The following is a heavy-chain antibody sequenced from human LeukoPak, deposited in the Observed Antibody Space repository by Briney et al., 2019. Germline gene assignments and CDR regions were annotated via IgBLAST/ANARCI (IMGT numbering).Heavy chain of an antibody. CDR3: AKGGTSWTIDY. J-gene: IGHJ4*02. V-gene: IGHV3-21*01. D-gene: IGHD2-2*01. CDR2: ISSSSSYI. CDR1: GFTFSSYS. Sequence: PGGSLRLSCAASGFTFSSYSMNWVRQAPGKGLEWVSSISSSSSYIYYADSVKGRFTISRDNAKNSLYLQMNSLRAEDTAVYYCAKGGTSWTIDYWGQGTLVTVSS.